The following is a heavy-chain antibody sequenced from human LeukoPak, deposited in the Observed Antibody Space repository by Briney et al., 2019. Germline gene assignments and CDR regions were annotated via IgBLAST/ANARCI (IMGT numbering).Heavy chain of an antibody. J-gene: IGHJ4*02. CDR1: GFTFSTYW. D-gene: IGHD2-15*01. CDR3: ARDDLDCSGGSCPDY. V-gene: IGHV3-7*01. CDR2: IKEDGSEE. Sequence: PGGSLRLSCAASGFTFSTYWMSWVRQAPGKGLEWVANIKEDGSEEYYVDSVKGRFTISRDNGKNSLYLQMNSLRAEDMAVYYCARDDLDCSGGSCPDYWGQGTLVAVSS.